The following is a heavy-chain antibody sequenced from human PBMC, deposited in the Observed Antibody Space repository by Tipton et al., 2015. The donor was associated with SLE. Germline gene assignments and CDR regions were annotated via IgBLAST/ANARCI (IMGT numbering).Heavy chain of an antibody. D-gene: IGHD3-9*01. V-gene: IGHV4-59*12. CDR1: GGSIRGYY. CDR3: WREPTTGYHDY. Sequence: TLSLTCTVSGGSIRGYYWSLIRQAPGNGLEWMGCISHSGSAIHNPSLKSRVTMSVDTSKNQFSLKLSSVTAADTAVYYCWREPTTGYHDYWGQGTLVIVSS. CDR2: ISHSGSA. J-gene: IGHJ4*02.